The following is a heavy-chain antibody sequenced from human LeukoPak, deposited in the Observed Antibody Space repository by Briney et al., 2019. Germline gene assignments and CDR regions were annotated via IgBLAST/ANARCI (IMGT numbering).Heavy chain of an antibody. CDR1: GFTFSSYA. J-gene: IGHJ5*01. CDR2: ISGSGGST. CDR3: AKDLHDYGNYVGWFDS. V-gene: IGHV3-23*01. Sequence: GGSLRLSCAASGFTFSSYAMDWVRQAPGKGLEWVSAISGSGGSTYYADSVKGRFTISRDNSKTTLFLQMNSLRAEDTAVYYCAKDLHDYGNYVGWFDSWGQGTLVTVSS. D-gene: IGHD4-11*01.